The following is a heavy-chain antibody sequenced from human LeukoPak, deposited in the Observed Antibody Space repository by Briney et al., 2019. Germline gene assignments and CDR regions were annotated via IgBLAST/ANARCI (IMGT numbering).Heavy chain of an antibody. Sequence: GASVKVSCKASGYTFTSYDINWVRQATGQGLEWMGWMNPNSGNTGYAQKFQGRVTMTRNTSISTAYMELSSLRSEDTAVYYCARGPPPRVFGVVTDDYWGQGTLVTVSS. CDR3: ARGPPPRVFGVVTDDY. D-gene: IGHD3-3*01. J-gene: IGHJ4*02. CDR2: MNPNSGNT. V-gene: IGHV1-8*01. CDR1: GYTFTSYD.